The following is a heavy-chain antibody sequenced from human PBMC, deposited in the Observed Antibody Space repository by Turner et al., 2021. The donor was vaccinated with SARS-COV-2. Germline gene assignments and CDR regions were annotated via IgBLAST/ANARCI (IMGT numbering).Heavy chain of an antibody. D-gene: IGHD3-10*01. V-gene: IGHV4-59*01. CDR3: ARVVPIGVYGSGSYDHGMDV. J-gene: IGHJ6*02. CDR1: GGSISSYY. Sequence: SLTCTVSGGSISSYYWSWIRQPPGKGLEWIGYIYYSGCTNYNPSLKSRVTISVDTSKNQFSLKLSSVTAADTAVYYCARVVPIGVYGSGSYDHGMDVWGQGTTVTVSS. CDR2: IYYSGCT.